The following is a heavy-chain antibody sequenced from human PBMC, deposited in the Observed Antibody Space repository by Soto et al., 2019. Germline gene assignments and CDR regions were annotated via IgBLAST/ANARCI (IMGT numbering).Heavy chain of an antibody. CDR2: ISYDGSNK. CDR1: GFTFSSYG. Sequence: QVQLVESGGGVVQPGRSLRLSCAASGFTFSSYGMHWVRQAPGKGLEWVAVISYDGSNKYYADSVKGRFTISRDNSKNTLYLQMNSLSAEDTSVYYCAKDLWSDSRTYYFDYWGQGTLVTVSS. V-gene: IGHV3-30*18. J-gene: IGHJ4*02. CDR3: AKDLWSDSRTYYFDY. D-gene: IGHD3-3*01.